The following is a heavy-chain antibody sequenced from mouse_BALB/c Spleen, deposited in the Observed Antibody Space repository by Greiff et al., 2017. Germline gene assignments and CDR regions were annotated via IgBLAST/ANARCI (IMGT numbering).Heavy chain of an antibody. V-gene: IGHV5-4*02. CDR3: ARDLDGNYDYYAMDY. Sequence: EVQRVESGGGLVKPGGSLKLSCAASGFTFSDYYMYWVRQTPEKRLEWVATISDGGSYTYYPDSVKGRFTISRDNAKNNLYLQMSSLKSEDTAMYYCARDLDGNYDYYAMDYWGQGTSVTVSS. CDR1: GFTFSDYY. J-gene: IGHJ4*01. D-gene: IGHD2-1*01. CDR2: ISDGGSYT.